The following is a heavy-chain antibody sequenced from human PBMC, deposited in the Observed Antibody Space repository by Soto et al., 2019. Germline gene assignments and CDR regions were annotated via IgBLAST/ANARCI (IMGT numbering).Heavy chain of an antibody. CDR3: VRSSFGCFDY. Sequence: EVQLLESGGGLVLPGGTLTLSCGASGFTLSHYWMHWVRQVPGRGLVWVARLNYDGSETHYADSVRGRFAISRDNAKNTVYLQISNLRAEDTAIYYCVRSSFGCFDYWGRGTLVTVSS. CDR2: LNYDGSET. J-gene: IGHJ4*02. V-gene: IGHV3-74*01. CDR1: GFTLSHYW. D-gene: IGHD3-16*01.